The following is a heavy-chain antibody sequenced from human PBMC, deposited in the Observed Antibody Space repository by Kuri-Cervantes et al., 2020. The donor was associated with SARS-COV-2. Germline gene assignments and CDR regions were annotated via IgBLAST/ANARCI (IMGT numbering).Heavy chain of an antibody. J-gene: IGHJ4*02. Sequence: SVKVSCKASGGTFSSYAISWVRQAPGQGLEWMGGIIPIFGTANYAQKFQGRVTITADESTSTAYMELSSLRSEDTAVYYCARDHHRGLGIEVRDYWGQGTLVTVSS. V-gene: IGHV1-69*13. D-gene: IGHD7-27*01. CDR3: ARDHHRGLGIEVRDY. CDR2: IIPIFGTA. CDR1: GGTFSSYA.